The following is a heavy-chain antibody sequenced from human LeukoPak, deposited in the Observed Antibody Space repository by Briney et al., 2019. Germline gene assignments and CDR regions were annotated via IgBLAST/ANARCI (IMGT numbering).Heavy chain of an antibody. D-gene: IGHD4-17*01. J-gene: IGHJ3*02. CDR2: ISSSGSTI. Sequence: GGSLRLSCAASGFTFSDYYMSWIRQAPGKGLEWVSYISSSGSTIYYADSVKGRFTISRDNAKNSLYLQMNSLRAEDTAVYYCARDEVTTSIVHAFDIWGQGTMVTVSS. CDR1: GFTFSDYY. CDR3: ARDEVTTSIVHAFDI. V-gene: IGHV3-11*04.